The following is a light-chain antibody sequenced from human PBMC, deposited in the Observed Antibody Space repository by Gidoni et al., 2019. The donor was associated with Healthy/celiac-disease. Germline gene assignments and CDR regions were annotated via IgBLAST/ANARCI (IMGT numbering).Light chain of an antibody. Sequence: DIVMTQSQDSLAVSLGERATINFKSSQSVLYSSNNKNYLAWYQQKPGQPPKLLIYWASTRESGVPDRFSGSGSGTDFTLTISSLQAEDVAVYYCQQYYSTPQTFGQGTKLEIK. J-gene: IGKJ2*01. CDR3: QQYYSTPQT. V-gene: IGKV4-1*01. CDR1: QSVLYSSNNKNY. CDR2: WAS.